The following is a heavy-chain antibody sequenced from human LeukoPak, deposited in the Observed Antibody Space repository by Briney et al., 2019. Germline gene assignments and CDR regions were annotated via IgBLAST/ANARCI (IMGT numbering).Heavy chain of an antibody. V-gene: IGHV1-18*01. D-gene: IGHD5-18*01. CDR3: ARVSDTSMVTPGFDS. J-gene: IGHJ4*02. Sequence: DSVKVSCKTSGHNFNRYTITWVRQAPGQGLEWMGWVSTFNGDTNYAEKFQGGVTMTTETVTKTAYMELRRLRSGDTAMYLCARVSDTSMVTPGFDSWGQGTLVTVSS. CDR1: GHNFNRYT. CDR2: VSTFNGDT.